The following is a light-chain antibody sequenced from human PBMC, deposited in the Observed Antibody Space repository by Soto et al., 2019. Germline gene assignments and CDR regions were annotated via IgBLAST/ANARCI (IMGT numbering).Light chain of an antibody. CDR3: CSYAGDYIVL. CDR1: SSDVGGYNY. CDR2: DVS. Sequence: QSALTQPRSVSVSPGQSVTISCTGTSSDVGGYNYVSWYQQHPGKVPKLMIYDVSQRPSGVPDRFSGSKSAITASLTISGLQAEDEADYYCCSYAGDYIVLFGGGTKVTVL. V-gene: IGLV2-11*01. J-gene: IGLJ2*01.